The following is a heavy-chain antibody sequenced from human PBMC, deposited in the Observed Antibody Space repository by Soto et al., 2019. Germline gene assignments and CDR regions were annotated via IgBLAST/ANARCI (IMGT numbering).Heavy chain of an antibody. D-gene: IGHD5-18*01. CDR3: AGSLLVGYGLEGESD. CDR2: ISAYNGNT. Sequence: QVQLVQSGAEVKKPGASVKVSCKASGYTFTSYGISWVRQAPGQGLEWMGWISAYNGNTNYAQKLQGRVTMTTDTSPSTAYMELRSLRSDATAVYYCAGSLLVGYGLEGESDWGQGTLVTVSS. CDR1: GYTFTSYG. J-gene: IGHJ4*02. V-gene: IGHV1-18*01.